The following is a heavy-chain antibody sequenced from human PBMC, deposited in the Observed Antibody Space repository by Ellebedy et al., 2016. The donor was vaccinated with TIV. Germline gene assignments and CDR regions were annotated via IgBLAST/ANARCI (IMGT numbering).Heavy chain of an antibody. CDR1: GDSTYSSNFY. Sequence: SETLSLTXSVSGDSTYSSNFYWGWARQPPGKGLEWIGIMSSSGSTYYNPSLKSRVTMSVDTSQFSLKLTSVTAADTAVYYCATDRDRRWFYFWGQGTLVTGSS. CDR3: ATDRDRRWFYF. V-gene: IGHV4-39*07. CDR2: MSSSGST. J-gene: IGHJ5*01.